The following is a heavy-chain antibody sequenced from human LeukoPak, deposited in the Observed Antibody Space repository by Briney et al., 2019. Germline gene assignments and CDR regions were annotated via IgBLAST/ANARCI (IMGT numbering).Heavy chain of an antibody. CDR3: ATTTLKCSSTSCYFGAFDY. CDR2: IYSGGST. V-gene: IGHV3-53*01. CDR1: GFTVSSNY. Sequence: PGGSLRLSCAASGFTVSSNYMSWVRQAPGKGLEWVSVIYSGGSTYYADSVKGRFTISRDNSKDTLYLQMNSLRAEDTAVYYCATTTLKCSSTSCYFGAFDYWGQGTLVTVSS. J-gene: IGHJ4*02. D-gene: IGHD2-2*01.